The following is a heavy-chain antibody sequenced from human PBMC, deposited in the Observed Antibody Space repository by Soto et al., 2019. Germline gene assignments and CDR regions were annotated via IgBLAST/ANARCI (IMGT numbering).Heavy chain of an antibody. V-gene: IGHV1-18*01. CDR1: GYTFTSYA. CDR3: ARDTAMALPDA. Sequence: QVQLVQSGTEVKKPGASVKVSCKASGYTFTSYAISWVRQAPGQGLEWMGWINTYNGNTNYAQKLHGRVTMPTDTATSAAYMELLRLRSADTAVYYCARDTAMALPDAWGPRTLVTVSS. D-gene: IGHD5-18*01. CDR2: INTYNGNT. J-gene: IGHJ4*02.